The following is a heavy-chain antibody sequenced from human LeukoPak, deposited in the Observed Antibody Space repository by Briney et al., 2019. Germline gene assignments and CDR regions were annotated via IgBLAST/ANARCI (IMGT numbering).Heavy chain of an antibody. D-gene: IGHD3-22*01. CDR3: ARSYYYDSSGYYPAEYFQH. Sequence: SETLSLTCAASGGSISSYCWSWIRQPPGKGLEWIGYIYYSGGTNYNPSLKSRVTISVDTSKNQFSLKLSSVTAADTAVYYCARSYYYDSSGYYPAEYFQHWGQGTLVTVSS. CDR1: GGSISSYC. V-gene: IGHV4-59*01. CDR2: IYYSGGT. J-gene: IGHJ1*01.